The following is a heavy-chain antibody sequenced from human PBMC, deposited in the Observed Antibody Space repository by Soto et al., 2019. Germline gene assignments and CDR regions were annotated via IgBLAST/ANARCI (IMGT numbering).Heavy chain of an antibody. CDR1: GYTLSELS. Sequence: QVQLVQSGAEVKKPGASVKVSCKVSGYTLSELSMHWVRQAPGKGREWMGGFDPEDGETIYGQKYQGKDLMNDDTTTDKAYMKLSSLRSEDKAVYYCATGNCSGGRCYSDYYYYMGVWGKGTTVTVSS. D-gene: IGHD2-15*01. V-gene: IGHV1-24*01. CDR3: ATGNCSGGRCYSDYYYYMGV. J-gene: IGHJ6*03. CDR2: FDPEDGET.